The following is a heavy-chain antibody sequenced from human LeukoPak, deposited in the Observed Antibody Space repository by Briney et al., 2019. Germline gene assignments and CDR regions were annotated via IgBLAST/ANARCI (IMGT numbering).Heavy chain of an antibody. J-gene: IGHJ4*02. V-gene: IGHV4-59*01. CDR2: IYYSGST. CDR3: ARGSSGIVGATPHYYFDY. Sequence: PSETLSLTCTVSGGSISSYYWSWIRQPPGKGLEWIGYIYYSGSTNYNPSLKSRVTISVDTSKNQFSLKLSSVTAADTAVYYCARGSSGIVGATPHYYFDYWGQGTLVTVSS. CDR1: GGSISSYY. D-gene: IGHD1-26*01.